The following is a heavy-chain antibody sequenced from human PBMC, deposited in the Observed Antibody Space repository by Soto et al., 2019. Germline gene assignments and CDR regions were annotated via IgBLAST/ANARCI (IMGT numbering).Heavy chain of an antibody. CDR3: ATCSGGSCYHPFAY. CDR2: ISGGGDST. V-gene: IGHV3-23*01. Sequence: WGSLRLSCAASGFTFSIYAMTWVRQAPGKGLEWVSAISGGGDSTYYADSVKGRFTISRDNSKNTLYLQMNSLGAEDTAVYYCATCSGGSCYHPFAYWGQGTQVTVSP. J-gene: IGHJ4*02. D-gene: IGHD2-15*01. CDR1: GFTFSIYA.